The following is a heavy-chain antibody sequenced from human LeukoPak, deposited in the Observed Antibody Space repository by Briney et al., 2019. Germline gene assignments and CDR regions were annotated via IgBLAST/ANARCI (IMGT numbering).Heavy chain of an antibody. J-gene: IGHJ2*01. Sequence: SETLSLTCAVYGGSFSGYYWSWIRQPPGKGLEWIGEINHSGSTNYNPSLKSRVTISVDTSKNQFSLKLSSVTAADTAVYYCARALVVVAATYWYFDLWGRGTLVTVSS. CDR2: INHSGST. CDR3: ARALVVVAATYWYFDL. CDR1: GGSFSGYY. D-gene: IGHD2-15*01. V-gene: IGHV4-34*01.